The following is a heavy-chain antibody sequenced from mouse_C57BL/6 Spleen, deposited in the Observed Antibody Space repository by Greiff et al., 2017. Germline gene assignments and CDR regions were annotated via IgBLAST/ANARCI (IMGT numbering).Heavy chain of an antibody. CDR1: GYAFSSSW. V-gene: IGHV1-82*01. CDR2: IYPGDGDT. J-gene: IGHJ3*01. Sequence: VQLQQSGPELVKPGASVKISCKASGYAFSSSWMNWVKQRPGKGLEWIGRIYPGDGDTNYNGKFKGKATLTADKSSSTAYIQLSSLTSWDSAVYFCARLGDGFFAYWGQGTLVTVSA. D-gene: IGHD3-3*01. CDR3: ARLGDGFFAY.